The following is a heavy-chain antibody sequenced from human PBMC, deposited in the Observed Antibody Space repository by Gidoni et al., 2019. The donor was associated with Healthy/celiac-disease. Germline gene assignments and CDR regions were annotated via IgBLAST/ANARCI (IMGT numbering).Heavy chain of an antibody. D-gene: IGHD4-17*01. CDR1: AGSIRSGGYY. J-gene: IGHJ4*02. V-gene: IGHV4-31*03. Sequence: QVQLQESGPALVKPSQTLSLPCPVSAGSIRSGGYYWSWIRQHPGKGLEWIGYIYYSGSTYYNPSLKSRVTISVDTSKNQFSLKLSSVTAADTAVYYCARENYGGNSAFDYWGQGTLVTVSS. CDR3: ARENYGGNSAFDY. CDR2: IYYSGST.